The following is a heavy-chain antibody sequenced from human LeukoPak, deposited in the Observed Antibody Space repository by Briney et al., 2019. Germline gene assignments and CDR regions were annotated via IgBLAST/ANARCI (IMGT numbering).Heavy chain of an antibody. V-gene: IGHV1-46*01. D-gene: IGHD3-22*01. CDR2: INPSDGST. CDR3: ARERYDSSAFDH. J-gene: IGHJ4*02. CDR1: GYTFTNYY. Sequence: ASVKVSCRASGYTFTNYYMHWVRQAPGQGLRWMGIINPSDGSTNYAQKFQGRVTMTRDTSTSTLYMDLSSLRSEDTALYYCARERYDSSAFDHWGQGTLITVSS.